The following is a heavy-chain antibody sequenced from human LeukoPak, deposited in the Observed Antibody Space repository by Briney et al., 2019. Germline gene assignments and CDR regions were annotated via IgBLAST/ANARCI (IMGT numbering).Heavy chain of an antibody. CDR3: ARGGSQPDY. Sequence: GGSLRLSCAASGFTFSSNWMTWLRQAPGKGLEWVANIKQDGSEVQYVDSVKGRFTISRDNAKNLLYLQMNSLRAEDTAVYYCARGGSQPDYWGQGTLVTVSS. V-gene: IGHV3-7*01. J-gene: IGHJ4*02. CDR1: GFTFSSNW. CDR2: IKQDGSEV. D-gene: IGHD1-26*01.